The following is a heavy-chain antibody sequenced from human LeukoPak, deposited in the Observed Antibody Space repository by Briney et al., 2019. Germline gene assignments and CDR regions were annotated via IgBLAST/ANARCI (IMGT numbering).Heavy chain of an antibody. D-gene: IGHD5-12*01. V-gene: IGHV3-53*01. CDR1: GFAVSSNY. CDR2: IYSDGST. Sequence: GGSLRLSCAASGFAVSSNYISWVRQAPGKGLEWVSIIYSDGSTFHADSVKGRFTTSRDNSKNTLDLQMNSLRAEDTAVYFCARDRHRYRGINGDGDAFDIWGQGTMVTVSS. J-gene: IGHJ3*02. CDR3: ARDRHRYRGINGDGDAFDI.